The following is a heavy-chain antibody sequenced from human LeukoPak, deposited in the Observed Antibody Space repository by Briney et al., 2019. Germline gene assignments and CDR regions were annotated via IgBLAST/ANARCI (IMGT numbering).Heavy chain of an antibody. CDR1: GFTFSSYA. V-gene: IGHV3-23*01. CDR2: ISGSGGST. CDR3: ARDPGYTYGYGPHDSFDI. D-gene: IGHD5-18*01. Sequence: GGSLRLSCAASGFTFSSYAMSWVRQAPGKGLEWVSAISGSGGSTYYADSVKGRFTISRDNAKNLLSLQMNSLRAEDTAVYYCARDPGYTYGYGPHDSFDIWGQGTMVTVSS. J-gene: IGHJ3*02.